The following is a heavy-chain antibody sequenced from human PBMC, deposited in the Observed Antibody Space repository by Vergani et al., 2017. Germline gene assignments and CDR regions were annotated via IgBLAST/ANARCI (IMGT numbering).Heavy chain of an antibody. Sequence: QVQLVESGGGVVQPGRSLRLSCAASGFTFSSYAMHWVRQAPGKGLEWVALISYDGSNKYYADSVKGRFTISRDNSKNTLYLQMNSLRAEDTAVYYCARSGSYSNYFDYWGQGTLVTVSS. J-gene: IGHJ4*02. CDR1: GFTFSSYA. CDR3: ARSGSYSNYFDY. CDR2: ISYDGSNK. V-gene: IGHV3-30-3*01. D-gene: IGHD1-26*01.